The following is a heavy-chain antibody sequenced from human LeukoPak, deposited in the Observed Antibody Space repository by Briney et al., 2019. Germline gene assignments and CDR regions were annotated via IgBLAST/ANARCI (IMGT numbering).Heavy chain of an antibody. CDR2: ISSNGGTT. D-gene: IGHD3-22*01. Sequence: PGGSLRLSCAASGFTFSTYTMHWVRQAPGKGLEYVSAISSNGGTTYYANSVRGRFTVSRDNSKNTLYLQMGSLRAEDMAVYYCASRGYDSSGYFRDYWGQGTLVTVSS. CDR1: GFTFSTYT. CDR3: ASRGYDSSGYFRDY. V-gene: IGHV3-64*01. J-gene: IGHJ4*02.